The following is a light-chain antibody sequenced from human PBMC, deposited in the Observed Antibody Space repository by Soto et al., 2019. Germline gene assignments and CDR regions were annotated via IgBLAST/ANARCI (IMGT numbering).Light chain of an antibody. CDR1: QGISNY. CDR3: QKYNSAPRV. V-gene: IGKV1-27*01. CDR2: AAS. Sequence: DIQMTQSPSSLSASVGDRDTITGRARQGISNYLAWYQQKPGKVPKLLIYAASTLQSGVPSRFSGSGSGTDFTLTISRLQPEDVATYYCQKYNSAPRVFGQGTKLEIK. J-gene: IGKJ2*01.